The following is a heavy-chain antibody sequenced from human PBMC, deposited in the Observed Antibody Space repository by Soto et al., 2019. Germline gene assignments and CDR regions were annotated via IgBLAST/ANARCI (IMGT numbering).Heavy chain of an antibody. CDR1: GFTVSNTY. V-gene: IGHV3-53*01. CDR2: IYSGATT. D-gene: IGHD3-3*01. CDR3: ARGRFLEPGYFDY. Sequence: GSLRLSCAASGFTVSNTYMSWVRQAPGKGLEWVSVIYSGATTSYADSVKGRFTISRDSSKNTLSLQMNSLRAADTAVYYCARGRFLEPGYFDYWGQGTLVTVSS. J-gene: IGHJ4*02.